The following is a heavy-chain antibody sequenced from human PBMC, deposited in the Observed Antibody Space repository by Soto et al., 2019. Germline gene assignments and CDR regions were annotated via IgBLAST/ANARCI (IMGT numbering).Heavy chain of an antibody. D-gene: IGHD3-3*01. CDR3: ARSMEWFLFDY. J-gene: IGHJ4*02. CDR2: IKQDGSEK. Sequence: GSLRLSCAASGFTFSSYLISWVRQAPGKGLEWVANIKQDGSEKYYVDSVKGRFTISRDNAKNSLYLQMNSLRAEDTAVYYCARSMEWFLFDYWGQGTLVTVS. V-gene: IGHV3-7*05. CDR1: GFTFSSYL.